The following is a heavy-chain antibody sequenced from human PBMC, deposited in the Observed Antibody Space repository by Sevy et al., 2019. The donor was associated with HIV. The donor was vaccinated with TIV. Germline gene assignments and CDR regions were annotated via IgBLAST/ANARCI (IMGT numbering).Heavy chain of an antibody. CDR3: AKVSYSSGWSAIFDY. CDR2: ISGSGGST. D-gene: IGHD6-19*01. J-gene: IGHJ4*02. Sequence: GGSLRLSCAASGFTFSSYAMSWVRQAPGKGLEWVSAISGSGGSTYYADSVKGRFTISRDNSKNTLYLQMNSLRAEDTDVYYCAKVSYSSGWSAIFDYWGQGTLVTVSS. CDR1: GFTFSSYA. V-gene: IGHV3-23*01.